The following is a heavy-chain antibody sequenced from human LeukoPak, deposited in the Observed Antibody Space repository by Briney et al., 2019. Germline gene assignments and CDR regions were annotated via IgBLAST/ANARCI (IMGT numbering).Heavy chain of an antibody. D-gene: IGHD3-16*01. CDR2: INHSGVT. J-gene: IGHJ4*02. Sequence: SETLSLTRAVYGGSFSGYYWSWIRQSPGKRLHWIGEINHSGVTDYNPPLESRVTISVDTSKSQFSLKLNSVTAADTAVYYCARGLGLSRANYFDFWGQGTLVTVSS. CDR1: GGSFSGYY. V-gene: IGHV4-34*01. CDR3: ARGLGLSRANYFDF.